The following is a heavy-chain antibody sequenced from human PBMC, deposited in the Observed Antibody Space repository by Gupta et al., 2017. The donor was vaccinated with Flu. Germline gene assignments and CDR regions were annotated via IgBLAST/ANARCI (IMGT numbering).Heavy chain of an antibody. V-gene: IGHV4-34*01. Sequence: QVQLQQWGAGLLKPSETLSLTCAFYVGSFSGYYWSWIRQPPGKGLEWIGEINHSGSTNYNPSLKSRVTIAVDTSKNQFSLKLSSVTAADTAVYYCARIQLWPYYNWFDPWGQGTLATVSS. CDR2: INHSGST. CDR1: VGSFSGYY. CDR3: ARIQLWPYYNWFDP. J-gene: IGHJ5*02. D-gene: IGHD5-18*01.